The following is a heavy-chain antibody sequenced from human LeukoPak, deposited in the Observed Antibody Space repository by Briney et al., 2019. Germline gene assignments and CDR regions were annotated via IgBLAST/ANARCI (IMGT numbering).Heavy chain of an antibody. Sequence: GASVEVSCKTSGYTFADYFIHWVRQAPGQGLEWMGRINANSGGTEYEQKFQGRVTMTRDTSISTAYVEVNWLISDDTAIYYCARDDSSTPNWEFDYWGQGTLVTVSS. CDR3: ARDDSSTPNWEFDY. CDR1: GYTFADYF. V-gene: IGHV1-2*06. D-gene: IGHD1-26*01. J-gene: IGHJ4*02. CDR2: INANSGGT.